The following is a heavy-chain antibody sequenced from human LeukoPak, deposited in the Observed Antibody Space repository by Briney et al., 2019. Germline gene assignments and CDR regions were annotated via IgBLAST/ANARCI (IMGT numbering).Heavy chain of an antibody. J-gene: IGHJ4*02. CDR2: IYYSGST. CDR1: GGSISSYY. Sequence: SETLSLTCTVSGGSISSYYWSWIRQPPGKGLEWIGYIYYSGSTNYNPSLKSRVTISVDTSKNQFSLKLSSVTAADTAVYYCARARFDYWGQGILVTVSS. V-gene: IGHV4-59*01. CDR3: ARARFDY.